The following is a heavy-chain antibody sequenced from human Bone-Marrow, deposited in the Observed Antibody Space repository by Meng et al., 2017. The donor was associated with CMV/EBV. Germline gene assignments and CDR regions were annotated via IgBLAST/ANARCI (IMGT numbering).Heavy chain of an antibody. Sequence: SETLSLTCTVSGGSVSSGSYYWSWIRQPPGKGLEWIGYINYSGSTNYNPSLKSRVTISVDTSKNQFSLKLSSVTAADTAVYYCARAGYDFWSGYSLHGLMDVWGQGTTVTVSS. J-gene: IGHJ6*02. D-gene: IGHD3-3*01. CDR3: ARAGYDFWSGYSLHGLMDV. V-gene: IGHV4-61*01. CDR1: GGSVSSGSYY. CDR2: INYSGST.